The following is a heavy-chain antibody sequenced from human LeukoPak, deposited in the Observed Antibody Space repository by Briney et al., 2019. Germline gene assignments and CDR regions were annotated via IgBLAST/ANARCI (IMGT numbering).Heavy chain of an antibody. Sequence: SVKVSCKASGGTFSSYAISWVRQAPGQGLEWMGGIIPIFGTANYAQKFQGRVTITTDESTSTAYMELSSLRSEDTAVYYCASGIVGATTLGALDYWGQGTLVTVSS. J-gene: IGHJ4*02. D-gene: IGHD1-26*01. V-gene: IGHV1-69*05. CDR1: GGTFSSYA. CDR2: IIPIFGTA. CDR3: ASGIVGATTLGALDY.